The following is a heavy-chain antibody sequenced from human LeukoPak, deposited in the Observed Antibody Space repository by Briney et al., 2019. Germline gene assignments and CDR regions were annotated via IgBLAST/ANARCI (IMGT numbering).Heavy chain of an antibody. D-gene: IGHD3-22*01. CDR2: ISGTGGST. Sequence: GGSLRLSCAASGFTFRSYAMSWVRQAPGKGLEYVSAISGTGGSTYYADSVKGRFTISRDNSKNTLYLEMNSLRDEDTAVYYCAKDQGNSGYYSRDAFDIWGQGTMVTVSS. CDR3: AKDQGNSGYYSRDAFDI. V-gene: IGHV3-23*01. J-gene: IGHJ3*02. CDR1: GFTFRSYA.